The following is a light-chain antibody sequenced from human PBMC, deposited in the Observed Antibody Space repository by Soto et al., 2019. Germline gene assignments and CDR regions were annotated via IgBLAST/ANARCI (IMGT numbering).Light chain of an antibody. CDR2: EVS. V-gene: IGLV2-8*01. CDR3: SSYAGSNNPL. J-gene: IGLJ2*01. Sequence: QSALTQPPSAYGSPGQSVTLSCTGTSSDVGGYNYVSWYQQHPGKAPQLMIYEVSKRPSGVPDRFSGSKSGNTASLTVSGLQAEDEADYYCSSYAGSNNPLFGGGTKLTVL. CDR1: SSDVGGYNY.